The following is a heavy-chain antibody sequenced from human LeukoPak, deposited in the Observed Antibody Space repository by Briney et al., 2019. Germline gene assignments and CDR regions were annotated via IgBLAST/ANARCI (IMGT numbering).Heavy chain of an antibody. CDR3: ARSVGSWFDP. V-gene: IGHV3-23*01. CDR2: ISADGGDI. CDR1: GFIFSNNI. D-gene: IGHD6-25*01. Sequence: PGGSLRLSCAASGFIFSNNIMNWVRQAPGKGLEWVSVISADGGDIYYADSVNGRFTISRDNAKNTLYLQMNSLRAEDTAVYYCARSVGSWFDPWGQGTLVTVSS. J-gene: IGHJ5*02.